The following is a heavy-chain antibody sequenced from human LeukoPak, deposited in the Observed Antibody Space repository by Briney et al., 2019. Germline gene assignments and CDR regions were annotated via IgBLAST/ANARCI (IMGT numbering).Heavy chain of an antibody. D-gene: IGHD3-16*01. CDR2: ISAYNGNT. V-gene: IGHV1-18*01. Sequence: ASVKVSCKASGYTFTSYDINWVRQAPGQGLEWMGWISAYNGNTNYAQKLQGRVTMTTDTSTSTAYMELRSLRSDDTAVYYCARVTGGRGEFDYWGQGTLVTVSS. CDR3: ARVTGGRGEFDY. CDR1: GYTFTSYD. J-gene: IGHJ4*02.